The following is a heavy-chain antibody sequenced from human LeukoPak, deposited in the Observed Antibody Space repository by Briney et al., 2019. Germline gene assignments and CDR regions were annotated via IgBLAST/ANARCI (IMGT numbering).Heavy chain of an antibody. CDR2: FSGGGSST. J-gene: IGHJ6*03. V-gene: IGHV3-23*01. CDR3: AKTYFSSRAHYFYYHYMDV. D-gene: IGHD6-13*01. CDR1: GFTFSSYG. Sequence: GGSLRLSCAASGFTFSSYGMSWVRHAPGKGLEWVSAFSGGGSSTFYADSVKGRFTISRDNSKNTLYLQMNSLRAEDTAVYYCAKTYFSSRAHYFYYHYMDVWGKGTTVTISS.